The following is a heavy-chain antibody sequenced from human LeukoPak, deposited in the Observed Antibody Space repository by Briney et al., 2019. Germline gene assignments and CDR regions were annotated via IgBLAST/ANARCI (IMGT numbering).Heavy chain of an antibody. J-gene: IGHJ4*02. Sequence: PSETLSLTCAVYGGSFSGYYWSWIRHPPGKGLEWIGEINHSGSTNYNPSLKSRVTISVDTSKNQFSLKLSSVTAADTAVYYCAGIAVAGHYFDYWGQGTLVTVSS. D-gene: IGHD6-19*01. CDR3: AGIAVAGHYFDY. CDR2: INHSGST. CDR1: GGSFSGYY. V-gene: IGHV4-34*01.